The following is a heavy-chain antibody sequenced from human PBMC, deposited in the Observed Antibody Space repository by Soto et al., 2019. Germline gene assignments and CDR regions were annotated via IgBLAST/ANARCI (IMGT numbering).Heavy chain of an antibody. CDR1: GFTFSTYA. CDR2: VSNDGRNK. D-gene: IGHD2-8*01. V-gene: IGHV3-30-3*01. CDR3: ARGQHGLDH. J-gene: IGHJ4*02. Sequence: VQLLESGGGVVQPGRSLRLSCAASGFTFSTYAMHWVRQPPGKGLEWVAVVSNDGRNKFYADSVRGRFTISRDNSKNTLYLEMDSLRVEDTSVFYCARGQHGLDHWGQGSLV.